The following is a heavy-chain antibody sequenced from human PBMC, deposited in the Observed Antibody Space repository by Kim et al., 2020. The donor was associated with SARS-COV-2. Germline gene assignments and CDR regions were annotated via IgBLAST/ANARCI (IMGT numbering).Heavy chain of an antibody. Sequence: GGSLRLSCAASGFTFSSYGMHWVRQAPGKGLEWVAVIWYDGSNKYYADSVKGRFTISRDNSKNTLYLQMNSLRAEDTAVYYCARDRGPYSSSAPRYYYYGMDVWGQGTTVTVSS. D-gene: IGHD6-6*01. CDR2: IWYDGSNK. V-gene: IGHV3-33*01. CDR1: GFTFSSYG. CDR3: ARDRGPYSSSAPRYYYYGMDV. J-gene: IGHJ6*02.